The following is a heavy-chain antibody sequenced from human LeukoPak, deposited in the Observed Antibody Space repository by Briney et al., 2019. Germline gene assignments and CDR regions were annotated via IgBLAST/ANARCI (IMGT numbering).Heavy chain of an antibody. V-gene: IGHV4-59*01. D-gene: IGHD3-3*01. CDR1: GGSISSYY. CDR3: ARGVDFWSGYPLSY. CDR2: IYYSGST. J-gene: IGHJ4*02. Sequence: PSETLSLTCTVSGGSISSYYWSWIRQPPGKGLEWIGYIYYSGSTNYNPSLKSRVTISVDTSKNQFSLKLSSVTAADTAVYYCARGVDFWSGYPLSYWGQGTLVTVSS.